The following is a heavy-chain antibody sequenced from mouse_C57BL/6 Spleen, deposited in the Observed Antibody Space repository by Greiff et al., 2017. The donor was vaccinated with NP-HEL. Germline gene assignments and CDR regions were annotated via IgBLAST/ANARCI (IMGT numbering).Heavy chain of an antibody. CDR3: ASGGHYGSSYGAMDY. V-gene: IGHV1-80*01. J-gene: IGHJ4*01. Sequence: QVQLQQSGAELVKPGASVKISCKASGYAFSSYWMNWVKQRPGKGLEWIGQIYPGDGDTNYNGKFKGKATLTADKSSSTAYMQLSSLTSEDSAVYFGASGGHYGSSYGAMDYWGQGTSVTVSS. D-gene: IGHD1-1*01. CDR1: GYAFSSYW. CDR2: IYPGDGDT.